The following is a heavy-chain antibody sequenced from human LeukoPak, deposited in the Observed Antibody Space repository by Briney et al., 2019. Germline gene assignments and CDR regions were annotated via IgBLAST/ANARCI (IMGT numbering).Heavy chain of an antibody. D-gene: IGHD6-13*01. CDR2: IYYSGST. Sequence: SQTLSLTCTVSGGSISSSSYYWGWIRQPPGKGLEWIGSIYYSGSTYYNPSLKSRVTISVDTSKNQFSLKLSSVTAADTAVYYCARAPGIAAAHNWFDPWGQGTLVTVSS. CDR1: GGSISSSSYY. CDR3: ARAPGIAAAHNWFDP. J-gene: IGHJ5*02. V-gene: IGHV4-39*01.